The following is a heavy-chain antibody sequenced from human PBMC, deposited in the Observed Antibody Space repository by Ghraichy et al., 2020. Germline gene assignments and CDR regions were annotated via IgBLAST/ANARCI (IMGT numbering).Heavy chain of an antibody. D-gene: IGHD3-22*01. CDR1: GFTFSSYA. Sequence: GGSLRLSCAPSGFTFSSYAMRWVRQAPGKGLEWVSDSSGSGGSTYYADSVKGRFTISRDNPKNTLYLQMNRLRAEDTAVYYCAKEPVIVVTGGFHCWGQCTVLTVSS. V-gene: IGHV3-23*01. J-gene: IGHJ4*02. CDR2: SSGSGGST. CDR3: AKEPVIVVTGGFHC.